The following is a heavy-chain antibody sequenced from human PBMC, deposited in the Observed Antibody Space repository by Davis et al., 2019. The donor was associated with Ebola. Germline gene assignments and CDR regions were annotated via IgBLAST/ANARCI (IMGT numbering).Heavy chain of an antibody. CDR2: IYYSGST. D-gene: IGHD6-19*01. CDR1: GGSISSSSYY. CDR3: ARDWQWLVPGAFDI. V-gene: IGHV4-39*07. J-gene: IGHJ3*02. Sequence: MPSETLSLTCTVSGGSISSSSYYWGWIRQPPGKGLEWIGSIYYSGSTYYNPSLKSRVTISVDKSKNQFSLKLSSVTAADTAVYYCARDWQWLVPGAFDIWGQGTMVTVSS.